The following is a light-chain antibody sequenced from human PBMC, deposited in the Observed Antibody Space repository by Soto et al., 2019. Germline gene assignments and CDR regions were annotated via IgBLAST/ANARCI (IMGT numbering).Light chain of an antibody. Sequence: EIALTQSPATLSLSPGEGATLSCRASHSVSRYLAWYQQRPGQAPRLLIYDTSNRATGIPARFSGSGSGTDFTLTIRSLEPEEFAVYYCQQRNNWPWTFGGGTKVEI. J-gene: IGKJ4*01. CDR2: DTS. CDR3: QQRNNWPWT. CDR1: HSVSRY. V-gene: IGKV3-11*01.